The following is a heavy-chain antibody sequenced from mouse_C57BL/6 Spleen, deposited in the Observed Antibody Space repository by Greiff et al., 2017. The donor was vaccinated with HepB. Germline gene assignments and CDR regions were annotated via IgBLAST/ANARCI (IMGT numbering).Heavy chain of an antibody. CDR1: GFTFSDYY. CDR3: ARDRGYDGYNYFDY. J-gene: IGHJ2*01. CDR2: INYDGSST. Sequence: EVMLVESEGGLVQPGSSMKLSCTASGFTFSDYYMAWVRQVPEKGLEWVANINYDGSSTYYLDSLKSRFIISRDNAKNILYLQMSSLKSEDTATYYCARDRGYDGYNYFDYWGQGTTLTVSS. V-gene: IGHV5-16*01. D-gene: IGHD2-3*01.